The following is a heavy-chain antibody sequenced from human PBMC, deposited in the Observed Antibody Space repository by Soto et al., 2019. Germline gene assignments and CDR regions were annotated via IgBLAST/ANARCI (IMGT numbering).Heavy chain of an antibody. CDR3: ARAHYAASRGHFDY. Sequence: EVQLLESGGGLVQPGGSLRLSCAASGFTFSSYAMSWVRQAPGKGLEWVSGISGSGGSTYYADSVKGRFTISRDNSKNTLYLQMNSLRVEDTAVYYCARAHYAASRGHFDYWGQGTLVTVSS. CDR2: ISGSGGST. V-gene: IGHV3-23*01. J-gene: IGHJ4*02. D-gene: IGHD4-17*01. CDR1: GFTFSSYA.